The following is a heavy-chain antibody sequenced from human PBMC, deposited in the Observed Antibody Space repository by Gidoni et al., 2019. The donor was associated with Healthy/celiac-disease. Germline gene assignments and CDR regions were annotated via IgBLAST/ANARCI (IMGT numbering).Heavy chain of an antibody. CDR1: GGSFSRYY. D-gene: IGHD2-15*01. V-gene: IGHV4-34*01. J-gene: IGHJ4*02. CDR2: INHSGST. CDR3: ARRKGCSGGSCQYYFDY. Sequence: QVQLQQWGAGLLKPSETLSLTCSVYGGSFSRYYWRWIRQPPGKGLEWIGEINHSGSTNYNPSLKSRVTISVDTSKNQFSLKLSSVTAADTAVYYCARRKGCSGGSCQYYFDYWGQGTLVTVSS.